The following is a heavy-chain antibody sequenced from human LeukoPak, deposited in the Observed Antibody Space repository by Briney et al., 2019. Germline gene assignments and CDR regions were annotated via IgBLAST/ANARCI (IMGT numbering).Heavy chain of an antibody. CDR1: GFTFSSYA. D-gene: IGHD2/OR15-2a*01. Sequence: GASLRLSCAASGFTFSSYAMSWVGQAPGKGLEWVSAISGSGGSTYYADSVKGRFTISRDNSKNTLYLQMNSLRAEDTAVYYCANAHSPFTFYFDYWGQGTLVTVSS. CDR3: ANAHSPFTFYFDY. V-gene: IGHV3-23*01. CDR2: ISGSGGST. J-gene: IGHJ4*02.